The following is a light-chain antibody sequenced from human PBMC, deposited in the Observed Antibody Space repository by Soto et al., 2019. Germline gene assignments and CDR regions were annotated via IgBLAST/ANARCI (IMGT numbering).Light chain of an antibody. Sequence: QSALTQPRPVSGSPGQSVTISCTGTGNDVGTYNLVSWYQHYPGKAPKLMIYEGIKRPSGVSNRFSGSKSGNTAFLTISGLQAEDEADYYCCSYAGSGTDNYVFGSGTKVTVL. CDR1: GNDVGTYNL. CDR2: EGI. V-gene: IGLV2-23*01. J-gene: IGLJ1*01. CDR3: CSYAGSGTDNYV.